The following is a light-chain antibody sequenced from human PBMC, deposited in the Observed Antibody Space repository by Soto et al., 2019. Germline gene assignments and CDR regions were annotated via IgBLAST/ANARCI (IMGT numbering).Light chain of an antibody. J-gene: IGKJ4*01. CDR2: TAS. Sequence: DIQMTQSPSSLSASVGDKVTITCRASQSIGIFLNWYQQKPGKAPQLLIYTASSLPSGVSSRFSASGSGTDFTLTIRSLQPEDFATYYCQQTYSLVTFGGGTKVEIK. CDR1: QSIGIF. CDR3: QQTYSLVT. V-gene: IGKV1-39*01.